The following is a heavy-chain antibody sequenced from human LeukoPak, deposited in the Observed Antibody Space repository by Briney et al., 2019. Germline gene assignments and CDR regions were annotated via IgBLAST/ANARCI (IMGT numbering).Heavy chain of an antibody. Sequence: ASVKVSCKASGYTFTGYYVHWVRQAPGQGLEWMGWINPNSGGTNYTQKFQDRVTMTRDTSISTAYMELSSLRSDDTAVYYCARGKGVGATYYYYYYMDAWGKGTTVTVSS. D-gene: IGHD1-26*01. CDR1: GYTFTGYY. CDR3: ARGKGVGATYYYYYYMDA. J-gene: IGHJ6*03. V-gene: IGHV1-2*02. CDR2: INPNSGGT.